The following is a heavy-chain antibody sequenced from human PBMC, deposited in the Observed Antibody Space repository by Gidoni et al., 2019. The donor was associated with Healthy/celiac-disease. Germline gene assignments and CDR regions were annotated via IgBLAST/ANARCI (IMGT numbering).Heavy chain of an antibody. CDR2: IYYSGST. CDR1: GGSISSYY. Sequence: QVQLQESGPGLVKPSETLSLTCTVSGGSISSYYWSWIRQPPGKGLEWIGYIYYSGSTNYNPSLKSRVTISVDTSKNQFSLKLSSVTAADTAVYYCARAQYYYRFDPWGQGTLVTVSS. J-gene: IGHJ5*02. D-gene: IGHD3-10*01. V-gene: IGHV4-59*01. CDR3: ARAQYYYRFDP.